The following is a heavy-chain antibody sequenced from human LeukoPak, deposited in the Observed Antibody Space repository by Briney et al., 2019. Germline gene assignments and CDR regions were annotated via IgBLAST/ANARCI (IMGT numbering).Heavy chain of an antibody. J-gene: IGHJ5*02. CDR3: ARDLRSGITGTDWFDP. D-gene: IGHD1-7*01. CDR1: DDSITSYY. Sequence: SETLSLTCSVSDDSITSYYWGWIRQPPEKGLEWIGYVHHSGSINYNPSLRSRVTISIDTSKRQFSLRLRSVTAADTAVYYCARDLRSGITGTDWFDPWGQGTLVTVSS. CDR2: VHHSGSI. V-gene: IGHV4-59*01.